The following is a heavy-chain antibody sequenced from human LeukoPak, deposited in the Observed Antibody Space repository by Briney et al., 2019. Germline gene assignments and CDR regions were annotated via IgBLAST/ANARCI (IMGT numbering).Heavy chain of an antibody. Sequence: ASVKVSCKTSGYRFNVYGILWVRQAPGHGLDYVGWISTYTGRANYAQKFQGRVTVITDTSTSTAYMELTNLTSNDKALYYCVRAGGTNFGPNAFDVWGLGTLGTV. CDR1: GYRFNVYG. V-gene: IGHV1-18*01. CDR3: VRAGGTNFGPNAFDV. CDR2: ISTYTGRA. D-gene: IGHD4/OR15-4a*01. J-gene: IGHJ3*01.